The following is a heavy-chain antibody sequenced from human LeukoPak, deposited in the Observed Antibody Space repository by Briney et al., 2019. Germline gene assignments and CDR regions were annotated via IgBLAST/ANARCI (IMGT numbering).Heavy chain of an antibody. CDR1: GFSFSNYD. J-gene: IGHJ4*02. Sequence: GGSLRLSCAASGFSFSNYDMHLVRQAPGKGLEWVAVIRYDGNNKYSADSVKGRFTISRDNSKNTLFLQMNTLRAEDTAVYYCAKGGSLGFDYWGQGTLVTVSS. CDR3: AKGGSLGFDY. CDR2: IRYDGNNK. D-gene: IGHD7-27*01. V-gene: IGHV3-30*02.